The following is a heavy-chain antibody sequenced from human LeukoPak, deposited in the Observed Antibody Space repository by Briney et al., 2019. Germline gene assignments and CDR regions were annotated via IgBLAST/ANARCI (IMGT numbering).Heavy chain of an antibody. Sequence: GASVKVSCKASGYTFNRYAVNWVRQAPGQGLEWMGWINTNTGNPTYAQGFTGRFVFSLDTSVTTTYLQITSLKAEDTAVYYCARDDTAMVFDYWGQGTLVTVSS. D-gene: IGHD5-18*01. V-gene: IGHV7-4-1*02. J-gene: IGHJ4*02. CDR2: INTNTGNP. CDR3: ARDDTAMVFDY. CDR1: GYTFNRYA.